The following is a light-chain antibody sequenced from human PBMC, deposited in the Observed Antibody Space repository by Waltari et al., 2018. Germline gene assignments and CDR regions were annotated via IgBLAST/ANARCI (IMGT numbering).Light chain of an antibody. CDR3: QTGGHGTWV. V-gene: IGLV4-69*01. Sequence: QQKKAPRFLMKVTSDGSHTKGDGIPDLFSGSSSGAERYLTISSLQSEDEADYYCQTGGHGTWVFGGGTKLTVL. J-gene: IGLJ3*02. CDR2: VTSDGSH.